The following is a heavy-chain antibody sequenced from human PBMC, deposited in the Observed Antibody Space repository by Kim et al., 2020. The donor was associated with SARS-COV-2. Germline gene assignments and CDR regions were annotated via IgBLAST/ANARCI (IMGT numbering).Heavy chain of an antibody. V-gene: IGHV3-23*01. Sequence: GGSLRLSCAASGFTFSSYAMSWVRQAPGKGLEWVSAISGSGGSTYYADSVKGRFTISRDNSKNTLYLQMNSLRAEDTAVYYCAKVGDYDFWSGRMNPPDAFDIWGQGTMVTVSS. CDR1: GFTFSSYA. D-gene: IGHD3-3*01. J-gene: IGHJ3*02. CDR2: ISGSGGST. CDR3: AKVGDYDFWSGRMNPPDAFDI.